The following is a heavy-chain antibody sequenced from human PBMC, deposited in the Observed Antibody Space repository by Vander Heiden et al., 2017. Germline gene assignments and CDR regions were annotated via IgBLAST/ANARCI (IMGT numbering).Heavy chain of an antibody. V-gene: IGHV3-74*01. D-gene: IGHD6-19*01. CDR1: GFTFSSYW. CDR2: INSDGSSA. Sequence: EVQLVESGGGLVQPGGSLRLSCAASGFTFSSYWMHWVRQAPGKGLVWVSRINSDGSSATYADFVKGRLTISRDNAKNTLYQQMNSLRAEDTAVYYCVRSNIAVTGTGDCWGQGTLVTVSS. CDR3: VRSNIAVTGTGDC. J-gene: IGHJ4*02.